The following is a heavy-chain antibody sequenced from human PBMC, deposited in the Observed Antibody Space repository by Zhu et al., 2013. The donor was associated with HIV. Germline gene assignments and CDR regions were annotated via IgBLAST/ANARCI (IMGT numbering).Heavy chain of an antibody. CDR3: ATQHLSGGYGMH. D-gene: IGHD5-18*01. V-gene: IGHV1-2*02. CDR2: IYPNSGGT. Sequence: QVQLVQSGAEVKKPGASVKVSCKASGYTFTGYYIHWVRQAPGQGLEWMGWIYPNSGGTNYAQKFQGRVTMTRDTSMSTAYMELSRLRSDDTAMYYCATQHLSGGYGMHWGQGTLVTVSS. J-gene: IGHJ4*02. CDR1: GYTFTGYY.